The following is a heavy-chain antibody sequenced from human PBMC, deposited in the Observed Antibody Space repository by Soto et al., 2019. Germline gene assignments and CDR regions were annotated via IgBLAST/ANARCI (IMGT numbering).Heavy chain of an antibody. CDR3: AKVALATVPTGWFEP. J-gene: IGHJ5*02. Sequence: EVQLLESGGGLVQPWGSLRLSCAASGFTFSSYAMSWVRQAPGKGLEWVSAISGSGGSTYYADSVKGRFTISRDNSKNTLYLQRNRLRAEDTAVYYCAKVALATVPTGWFEPWGQGTMVTVSS. D-gene: IGHD4-17*01. CDR1: GFTFSSYA. CDR2: ISGSGGST. V-gene: IGHV3-23*01.